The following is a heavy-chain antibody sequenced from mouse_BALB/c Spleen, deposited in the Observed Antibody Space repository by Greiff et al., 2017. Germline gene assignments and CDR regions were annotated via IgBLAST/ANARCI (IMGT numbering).Heavy chain of an antibody. J-gene: IGHJ4*01. Sequence: EVKLVESGGGLVKPGGSLKLSCAASGFTFSDYYMYWVRQTPEKRLEWVATISDGGSYTYYPDSVKGRFTISRDNAKNNLYLQMSSLKSEDTAMYYCARDLDYYGSSYDYAMDYWGQGTSVTVSS. CDR1: GFTFSDYY. V-gene: IGHV5-4*02. CDR2: ISDGGSYT. CDR3: ARDLDYYGSSYDYAMDY. D-gene: IGHD1-1*01.